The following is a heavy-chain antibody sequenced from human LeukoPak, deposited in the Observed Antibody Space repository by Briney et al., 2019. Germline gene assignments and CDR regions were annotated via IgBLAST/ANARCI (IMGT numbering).Heavy chain of an antibody. CDR2: ISGSGGST. J-gene: IGHJ4*02. CDR3: AKGHRSMLYPTSHFDY. Sequence: GGSLRLSCAASGFTFSSYAMSWVRQAPGKGLEWVSAISGSGGSTYYADSVKGRFTISRDNSKNTLYLQTNSLRAEDTAVYYCAKGHRSMLYPTSHFDYWGQGTLVTVSS. CDR1: GFTFSSYA. D-gene: IGHD2-8*01. V-gene: IGHV3-23*01.